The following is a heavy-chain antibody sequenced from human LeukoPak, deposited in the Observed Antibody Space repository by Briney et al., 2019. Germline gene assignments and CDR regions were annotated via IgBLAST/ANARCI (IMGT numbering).Heavy chain of an antibody. Sequence: GGSLRLSCAASGFTFSSYEMNWVRQAPGKGLEWVSYISSSGSTIYYADSVKGRFTISRDNAKNSLYLQMNSLRAEDTAVYYCASEKYYDYAQFDYWGQGTLVTVSS. D-gene: IGHD3-16*01. CDR2: ISSSGSTI. CDR3: ASEKYYDYAQFDY. J-gene: IGHJ4*02. CDR1: GFTFSSYE. V-gene: IGHV3-48*03.